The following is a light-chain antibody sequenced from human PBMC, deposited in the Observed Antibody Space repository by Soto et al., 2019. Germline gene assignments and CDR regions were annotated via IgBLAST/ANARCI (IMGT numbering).Light chain of an antibody. V-gene: IGKV1-9*01. Sequence: IQMTQSPSSLSACVGAKVTINXXASQALSNYLAWYQQKPGKAPDLLIYSASTLQSGVPSRFSGSGSETEFSLTIRALQPEDFATYYCQQLSRYPLTFGGGTKVDIK. CDR3: QQLSRYPLT. CDR1: QALSNY. CDR2: SAS. J-gene: IGKJ4*01.